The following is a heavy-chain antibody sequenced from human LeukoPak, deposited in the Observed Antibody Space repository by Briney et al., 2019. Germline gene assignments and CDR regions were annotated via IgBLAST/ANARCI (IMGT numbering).Heavy chain of an antibody. Sequence: PSETLSLTCAVYGGSFTGYYWSWIRQSPGKGLQWIAEVNHRGDTNENPSVKGLVTISVDTSKNHFSLKVTSLTAADTAVYYCARGPTISESGYFDYWGQGTLVTVSS. CDR1: GGSFTGYY. CDR2: VNHRGDT. CDR3: ARGPTISESGYFDY. J-gene: IGHJ4*03. D-gene: IGHD5-24*01. V-gene: IGHV4-34*01.